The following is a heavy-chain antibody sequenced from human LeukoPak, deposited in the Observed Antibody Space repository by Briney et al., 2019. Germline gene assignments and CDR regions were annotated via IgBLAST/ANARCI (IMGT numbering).Heavy chain of an antibody. Sequence: GGSLRLSCAASGFTFSSYAMSWVRQAPGKGLEWVSAISGSGGSTYYADSVKGRFTISRDNSKNTLYLQMNSLRAEDTAVYYCAKEFGAHYCDSSGYYEAAFDIWGQGTMVTVSS. CDR2: ISGSGGST. V-gene: IGHV3-23*01. CDR1: GFTFSSYA. CDR3: AKEFGAHYCDSSGYYEAAFDI. J-gene: IGHJ3*02. D-gene: IGHD3-22*01.